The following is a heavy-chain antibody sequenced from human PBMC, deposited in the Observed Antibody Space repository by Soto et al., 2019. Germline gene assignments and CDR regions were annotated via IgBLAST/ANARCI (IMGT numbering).Heavy chain of an antibody. J-gene: IGHJ4*02. CDR3: ARRYGPGFDY. Sequence: ASETLSLTCTVSGGSGSNDNYYWSWIRQPPGKGLEWIGYIYYSGSTNYNPSLKSRVTISVDTSKNQFSLKLSSVTAADTAVYYCARRYGPGFDYWGQGTLVTVS. CDR1: GGSGSNDNYY. CDR2: IYYSGST. V-gene: IGHV4-61*01. D-gene: IGHD4-17*01.